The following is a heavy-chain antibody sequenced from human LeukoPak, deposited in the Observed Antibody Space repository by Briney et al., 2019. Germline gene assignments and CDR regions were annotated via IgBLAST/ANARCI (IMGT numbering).Heavy chain of an antibody. CDR3: AASGYSTSPLDY. D-gene: IGHD3-22*01. CDR2: IIPIFGTA. CDR1: GGTFSSYA. J-gene: IGHJ4*02. V-gene: IGHV1-69*05. Sequence: GAWVKVSCKASGGTFSSYAISSVRQAPGQGLEWMGRIIPIFGTANYAQKFQGRVTITTDESTSTAYMELSSLRSEDTAVYYCAASGYSTSPLDYWGQGTLVTVSS.